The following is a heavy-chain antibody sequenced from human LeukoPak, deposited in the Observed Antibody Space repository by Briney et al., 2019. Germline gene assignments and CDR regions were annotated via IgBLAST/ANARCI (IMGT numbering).Heavy chain of an antibody. J-gene: IGHJ3*02. Sequence: GASVKVSCKASGYAFTTYYMHWVRQAPGQGLEWMGIINPSGGSTTYAQKFQGRVTTTRDTSTSTVYMELSSLRSEDTAVYYCARIKLGVNAFDIWGQGTVVTVSS. D-gene: IGHD7-27*01. V-gene: IGHV1-46*03. CDR3: ARIKLGVNAFDI. CDR2: INPSGGST. CDR1: GYAFTTYY.